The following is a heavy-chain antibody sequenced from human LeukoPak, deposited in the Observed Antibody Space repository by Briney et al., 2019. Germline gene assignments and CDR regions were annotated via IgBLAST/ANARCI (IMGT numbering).Heavy chain of an antibody. Sequence: SETLSLTCTVSGYSIRSGDYWGWIRQPPGKGLEWIGNIYHSGSTYYNPSLKSRVIISVDTSKNHFSLKLSSVTAADTAVYYCARLSGYDWESSYDYWGQGTLVTVSS. V-gene: IGHV4-38-2*02. CDR1: GYSIRSGDY. D-gene: IGHD5-12*01. CDR3: ARLSGYDWESSYDY. CDR2: IYHSGST. J-gene: IGHJ4*02.